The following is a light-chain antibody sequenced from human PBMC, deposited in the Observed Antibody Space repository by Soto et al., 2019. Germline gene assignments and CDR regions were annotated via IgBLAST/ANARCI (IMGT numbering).Light chain of an antibody. J-gene: IGKJ2*01. CDR1: QSVSSSY. CDR2: GAS. CDR3: QQYGSSPYT. Sequence: EIVLTQSPGTPSLSPGERATLSCRASQSVSSSYLAWYQQKPGQAPRLLIYGASSRATGIPDRFSGSGSGTAFTLTISRLEPEDFSVYYCQQYGSSPYTFGQGTKLEI. V-gene: IGKV3-20*01.